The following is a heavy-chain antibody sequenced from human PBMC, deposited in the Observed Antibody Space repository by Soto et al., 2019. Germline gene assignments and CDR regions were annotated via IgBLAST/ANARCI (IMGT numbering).Heavy chain of an antibody. CDR1: GGSISSYY. V-gene: IGHV4-59*01. J-gene: IGHJ4*02. D-gene: IGHD3-16*02. CDR3: ARGLHLGELSPGGY. CDR2: IYYSGST. Sequence: PSETLSLTCTVSGGSISSYYWSWIRQPPGKGLEWIAYIYYSGSTKYNPSLRSRVTMTRDTSISTAYMELSRLRSDDTAVYYCARGLHLGELSPGGYWGQGTLVTVSS.